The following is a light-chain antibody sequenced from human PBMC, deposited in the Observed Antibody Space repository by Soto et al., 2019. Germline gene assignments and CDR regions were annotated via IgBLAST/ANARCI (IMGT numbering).Light chain of an antibody. CDR1: ALPKQY. J-gene: IGLJ3*02. CDR2: KDS. Sequence: SYELTQPPSVSVSPGQTARITCSGDALPKQYAYWYQQKPGQAPVLVIYKDSERPSGIPERFSGSSSGTTVTLTISGVQAXDEADYYCQSADSSGTPYWVFGGGTKLTVL. V-gene: IGLV3-25*03. CDR3: QSADSSGTPYWV.